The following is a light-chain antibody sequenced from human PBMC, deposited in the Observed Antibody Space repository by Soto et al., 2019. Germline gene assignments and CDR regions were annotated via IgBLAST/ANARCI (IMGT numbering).Light chain of an antibody. V-gene: IGLV2-8*01. CDR1: KNDIGVYDF. Sequence: SALTQPPSASGSPGQSVTISCTGTKNDIGVYDFVSWYQHHPGKAPRLIIYEVVQRPSGVPDRFSGSKSGNTASLTISGLQAEDEADYYCCSNAVTYTVVFGTGTKVTV. CDR2: EVV. CDR3: CSNAVTYTVV. J-gene: IGLJ1*01.